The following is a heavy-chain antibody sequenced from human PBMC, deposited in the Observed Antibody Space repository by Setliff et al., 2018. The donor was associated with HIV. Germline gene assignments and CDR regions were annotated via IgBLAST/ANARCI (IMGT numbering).Heavy chain of an antibody. CDR1: GGSISSGGYY. Sequence: SETLSLTCTVSGGSISSGGYYWSWIRQHPGKGLEWIGHIYYSGSSGSTYYNPSPKSRVTISVDTSKNQFSLKLSSVTAADTAMYFCARAGHYDFLGGFSAQPLDPWGRGILVTVSS. V-gene: IGHV4-31*03. D-gene: IGHD3-3*01. J-gene: IGHJ5*02. CDR2: IYYSGSSGST. CDR3: ARAGHYDFLGGFSAQPLDP.